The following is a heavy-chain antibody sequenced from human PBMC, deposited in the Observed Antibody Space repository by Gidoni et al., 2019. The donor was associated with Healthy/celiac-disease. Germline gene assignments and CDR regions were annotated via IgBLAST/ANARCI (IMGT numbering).Heavy chain of an antibody. V-gene: IGHV4-39*01. D-gene: IGHD6-13*01. CDR3: ARHSRSSSWYGDYFDY. CDR1: GASLSPRCYY. Sequence: LQLQESGPGLVKPSETLSLTCTVYGASLSPRCYYWGWIRQPPGKGLEWIGSIYYSGSPYYNPTLKSRVTISVDTSKNQFSLKLSSVTAADTAVYYCARHSRSSSWYGDYFDYWGQGTLVTVSS. CDR2: IYYSGSP. J-gene: IGHJ4*02.